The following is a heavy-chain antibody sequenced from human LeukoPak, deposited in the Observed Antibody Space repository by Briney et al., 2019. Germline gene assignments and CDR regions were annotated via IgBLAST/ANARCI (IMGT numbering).Heavy chain of an antibody. Sequence: GGSLRLSCAASGFTFRSYSMNWVRQAPGKGLEWVSSISSSSSYIYYADSLKGRFTISRDNAKNSLYLQMNSLRAEDTGVYYCARGSWGSHFDFWGQGTLVTVSS. CDR1: GFTFRSYS. CDR2: ISSSSSYI. J-gene: IGHJ4*02. D-gene: IGHD7-27*01. CDR3: ARGSWGSHFDF. V-gene: IGHV3-21*01.